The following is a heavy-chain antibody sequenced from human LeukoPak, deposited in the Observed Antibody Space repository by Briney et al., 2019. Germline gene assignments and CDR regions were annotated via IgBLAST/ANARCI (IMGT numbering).Heavy chain of an antibody. CDR3: ARGSSSGWDPDY. D-gene: IGHD6-19*01. J-gene: IGHJ4*02. CDR1: GGSISSYY. CDR2: IYYSGST. V-gene: IGHV4-59*01. Sequence: PSETLSLTCTVSGGSISSYYWSWIRQPPGKGLEWIGYIYYSGSTNYNPSLKSRVTISVDTSKNQFSLKLSSVTAADTAVYYCARGSSSGWDPDYWGQGTLVTVSS.